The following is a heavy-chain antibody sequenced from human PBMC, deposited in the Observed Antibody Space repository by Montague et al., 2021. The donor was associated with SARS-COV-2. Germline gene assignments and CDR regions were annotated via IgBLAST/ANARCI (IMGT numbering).Heavy chain of an antibody. CDR1: GFTFSSYA. CDR2: ISYDGSNK. CDR3: ARDYDDYIWGSWGPFDY. Sequence: SLRLXCAASGFTFSSYAMHWVRQAPGKGLEWVAVISYDGSNKYYADSVKGRFTISRDNSKNTLYLQMNSLRAEDTAVYYCARDYDDYIWGSWGPFDYWGQGTLVTVSS. J-gene: IGHJ4*02. V-gene: IGHV3-30*04. D-gene: IGHD3-16*01.